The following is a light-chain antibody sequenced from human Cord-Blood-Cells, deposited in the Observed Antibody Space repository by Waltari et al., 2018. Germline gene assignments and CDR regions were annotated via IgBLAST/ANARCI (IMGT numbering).Light chain of an antibody. CDR3: NSRDSSGNHVV. V-gene: IGLV3-19*01. J-gene: IGLJ2*01. Sequence: SSELTQDPAVSVALGQTVRITCQGDSLRSYYASWYQQKPGQAPVIVIYGKNNRPTGIPDRFAGSSSGNTASLTITGAQAEDDADYYCNSRDSSGNHVVFGGGTKLTVL. CDR2: GKN. CDR1: SLRSYY.